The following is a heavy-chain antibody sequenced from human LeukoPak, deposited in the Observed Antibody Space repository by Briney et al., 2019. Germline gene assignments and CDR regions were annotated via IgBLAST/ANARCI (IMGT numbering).Heavy chain of an antibody. CDR2: IVYSGSP. CDR3: AGSQIQLWPYYYYYMDV. V-gene: IGHV4-39*07. CDR1: GGSISSSSYY. Sequence: PSETLSLTCTVSGGSISSSSYYWGWIRQPLGKGLEWIGSIVYSGSPYYNPSLKSRVTISVDTSKNQFSLKLSSVTAADTAVYYCAGSQIQLWPYYYYYMDVWGKGTTVTISS. D-gene: IGHD5-18*01. J-gene: IGHJ6*03.